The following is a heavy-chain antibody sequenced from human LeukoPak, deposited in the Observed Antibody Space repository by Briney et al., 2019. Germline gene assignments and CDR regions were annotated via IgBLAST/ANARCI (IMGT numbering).Heavy chain of an antibody. J-gene: IGHJ4*02. Sequence: GGSLRLSCAASGFTVSSNYMSWVRQAPGKGLEWVSVIYSGGSTNYADSVKGRFTISRDNAKNSLYLQMNSLRAEDTAVYYCARAGVEMATITAPYYFDYWGQGTLVTVSS. CDR1: GFTVSSNY. CDR2: IYSGGST. V-gene: IGHV3-53*01. D-gene: IGHD5-24*01. CDR3: ARAGVEMATITAPYYFDY.